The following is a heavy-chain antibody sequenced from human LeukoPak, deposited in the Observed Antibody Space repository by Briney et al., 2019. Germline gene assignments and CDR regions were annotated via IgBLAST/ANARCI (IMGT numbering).Heavy chain of an antibody. CDR3: ARGHYDFWSGHPHWFDP. D-gene: IGHD3-3*01. CDR2: IYYSGST. V-gene: IGHV4-59*01. CDR1: GGSISSYY. J-gene: IGHJ5*02. Sequence: PSETLSLTCTVSGGSISSYYWSWIRQPPGKGLEWIGYIYYSGSTNYNPSLKSRVTISVDTSTNQFSLKLSSVTAADTAVYYCARGHYDFWSGHPHWFDPWGQGTLVTVSS.